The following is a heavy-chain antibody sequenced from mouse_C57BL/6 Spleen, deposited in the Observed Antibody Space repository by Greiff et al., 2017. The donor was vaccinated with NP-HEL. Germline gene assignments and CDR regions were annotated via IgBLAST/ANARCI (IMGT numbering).Heavy chain of an antibody. Sequence: EVQLVESGPVLVKPGASVKMSCKASGYTFTDYYMNWVKQSHGKSLEWIGVINPYNGGTSYNQKFKGKATLTVDKSSSTAYMELNSLTSEDSAVYYCARSGDYYAMDYWGQGTSVTVSS. J-gene: IGHJ4*01. CDR3: ARSGDYYAMDY. CDR2: INPYNGGT. V-gene: IGHV1-19*01. D-gene: IGHD3-1*01. CDR1: GYTFTDYY.